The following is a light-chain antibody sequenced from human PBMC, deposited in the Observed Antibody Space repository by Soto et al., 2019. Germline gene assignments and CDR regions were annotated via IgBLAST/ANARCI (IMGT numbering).Light chain of an antibody. CDR1: QSVSNNY. V-gene: IGKV3-20*01. CDR3: QQYGSSPPYT. J-gene: IGKJ2*01. Sequence: EVVLTQSPGTLSLSPGERATLSCRASQSVSNNYLAWYQQKPGQSPKLLIFGSSDRATGIPDRFSGSGSGTHFTRTISRLEPEDFAVYYCQQYGSSPPYTFGQGTKLEIK. CDR2: GSS.